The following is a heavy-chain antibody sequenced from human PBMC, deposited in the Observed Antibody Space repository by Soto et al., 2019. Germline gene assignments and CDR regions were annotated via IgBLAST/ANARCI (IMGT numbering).Heavy chain of an antibody. CDR2: ISSGSRTI. Sequence: GGSLRLSCAASGFTFSTYSMNWVRQAPGKGLEWLSYISSGSRTIYYADSVKGRFTISRDNAKNSLYLQMNSLRAEDTAVYYCARRVVGAAPYWFDPWGQGTLVTVSS. D-gene: IGHD2-15*01. J-gene: IGHJ5*02. V-gene: IGHV3-48*01. CDR1: GFTFSTYS. CDR3: ARRVVGAAPYWFDP.